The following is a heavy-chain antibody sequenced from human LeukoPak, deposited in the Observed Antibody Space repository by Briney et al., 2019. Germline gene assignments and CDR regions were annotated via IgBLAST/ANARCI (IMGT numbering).Heavy chain of an antibody. CDR3: TAILHPFDY. D-gene: IGHD2-15*01. CDR1: GFTFTDSA. V-gene: IGHV1-58*02. J-gene: IGHJ4*02. Sequence: GASVKVSCKASGFTFTDSAMQWVRQARGQRLEWIGWIVVGGGHTNYAQKFQERVTITRDMSTNTAYMELSSLRSEDTAVYYCTAILHPFDYWGQGTLVTVSS. CDR2: IVVGGGHT.